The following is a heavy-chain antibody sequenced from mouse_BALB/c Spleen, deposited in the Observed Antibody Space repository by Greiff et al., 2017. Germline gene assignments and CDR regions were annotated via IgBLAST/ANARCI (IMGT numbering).Heavy chain of an antibody. D-gene: IGHD2-3*01. J-gene: IGHJ4*01. CDR1: GYSFTSYW. CDR3: TRDCYYGRDD. Sequence: VQLQQSGAELVKPGASVKMSCKASGYSFTSYWMHWVKQRPGQGLEWIGYINPSIGDTEYNQKFKDKATLTADKSSSTAYMQLSSLTSEDSADYCCTRDCYYGRDDWGQGTSVTVSS. V-gene: IGHV1-7*01. CDR2: INPSIGDT.